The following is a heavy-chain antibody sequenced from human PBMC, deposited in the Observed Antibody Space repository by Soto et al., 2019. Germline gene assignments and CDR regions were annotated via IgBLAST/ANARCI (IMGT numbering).Heavy chain of an antibody. D-gene: IGHD2-21*01. Sequence: HPGGSLRLSCAASGFTSISDCIHWVRQAPLKVLLLFSLINVYLSTTSYADSVKGLFTISRYNANNTLYLQMNILRSLYTALYYCARSEVAPRWFDPWGQGTLVTVS. CDR1: GFTSISDC. CDR2: INVYLSTT. J-gene: IGHJ5*02. V-gene: IGHV3-74*01. CDR3: ARSEVAPRWFDP.